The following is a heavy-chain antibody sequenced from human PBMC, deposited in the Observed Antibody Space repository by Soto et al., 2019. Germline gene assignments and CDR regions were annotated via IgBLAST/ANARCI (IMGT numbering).Heavy chain of an antibody. CDR1: GGSINSDSYH. CDR3: ARADDGGDSLDV. D-gene: IGHD2-21*02. J-gene: IGHJ6*02. Sequence: QVQLLESGPGLVKPSQTLSLTCTVSGGSINSDSYHWTWIRQSPGKGLEWIGYIHHSGAFLYNPSFKSRLTISVDTSKNQFSLHLSSVTDADTAVYFCARADDGGDSLDVWGQGTTVTVSS. V-gene: IGHV4-30-4*08. CDR2: IHHSGAF.